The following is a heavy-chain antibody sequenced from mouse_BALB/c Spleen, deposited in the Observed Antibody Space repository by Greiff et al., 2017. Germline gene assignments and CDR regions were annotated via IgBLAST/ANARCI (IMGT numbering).Heavy chain of an antibody. CDR3: ARRGYPSMDY. V-gene: IGHV1-54*01. CDR1: GYAFTNYL. Sequence: VKLMESGAELVRPGTSVKVSCKASGYAFTNYLIEWVKQRPGQGLEWIGVINPGSGGTNYTEKFKGKATLTADKSSSTAYMQLSSLTSDDSAVYFCARRGYPSMDYWGQGTSVTVSS. CDR2: INPGSGGT. J-gene: IGHJ4*01. D-gene: IGHD2-2*01.